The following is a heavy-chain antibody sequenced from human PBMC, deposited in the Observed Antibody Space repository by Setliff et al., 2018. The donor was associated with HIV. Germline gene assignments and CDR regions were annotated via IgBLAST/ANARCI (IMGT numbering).Heavy chain of an antibody. J-gene: IGHJ4*02. CDR3: ERDFGRTLDY. CDR1: GYTFTTYS. CDR2: INTNTGNL. D-gene: IGHD3-3*01. V-gene: IGHV7-4-1*02. Sequence: ASVKVSCKASGYTFTTYSINWVRQAPGQGLEWMGWINTNTGNLTYAQAVTGRFVFSLDTSVSTAYLQISSVKAEDTAMYYCERDFGRTLDYWGRGTLVTVSS.